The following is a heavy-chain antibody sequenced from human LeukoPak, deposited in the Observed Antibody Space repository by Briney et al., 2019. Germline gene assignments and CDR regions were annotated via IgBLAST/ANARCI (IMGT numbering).Heavy chain of an antibody. CDR2: IKQDGSEK. Sequence: GGSLRLSCAASGFTFSDYWMTWVRQPPGKGLEWVANIKQDGSEKFYVDSVKGRFTISRDNAKNALYLQMNSLRADDTAVYYCARVGYDSGGSYWGQGALVTVSS. D-gene: IGHD3-22*01. V-gene: IGHV3-7*03. CDR1: GFTFSDYW. CDR3: ARVGYDSGGSY. J-gene: IGHJ4*02.